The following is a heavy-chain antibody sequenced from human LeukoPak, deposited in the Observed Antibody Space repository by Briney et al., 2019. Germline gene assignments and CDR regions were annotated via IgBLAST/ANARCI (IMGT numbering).Heavy chain of an antibody. Sequence: SVKVPCKASGGTFSSYTISWVRQAPGQGLDWMGRIIPILGIANYAQKFQGRVTITADKSTSTAYMELSSLRSEDPAVYYCARPSTVTTNYYYYYGMDVWGQGTTVTVSS. CDR2: IIPILGIA. V-gene: IGHV1-69*02. CDR1: GGTFSSYT. J-gene: IGHJ6*02. D-gene: IGHD4-17*01. CDR3: ARPSTVTTNYYYYYGMDV.